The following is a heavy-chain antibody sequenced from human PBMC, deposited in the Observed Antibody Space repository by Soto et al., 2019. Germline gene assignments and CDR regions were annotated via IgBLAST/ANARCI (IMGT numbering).Heavy chain of an antibody. CDR1: GFTFSSYS. CDR2: ISSSSYI. CDR3: ARDLDGHQGVYDI. J-gene: IGHJ3*02. Sequence: GGSLRLSCAASGFTFSSYSMNWVRQAPGKGLEWVSSISSSSYIYYADSVKGRFTISRDNAKNSLYLQMSSLRAEDTAVYYCARDLDGHQGVYDIWGQGTMVTVSS. V-gene: IGHV3-21*01. D-gene: IGHD2-2*01.